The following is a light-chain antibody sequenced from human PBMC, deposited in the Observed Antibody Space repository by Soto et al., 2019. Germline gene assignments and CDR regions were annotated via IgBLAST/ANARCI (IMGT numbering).Light chain of an antibody. Sequence: QSALTQPRSVSGSPGHSVTISCTGTSSDVGAYNYVSWYQQHPGKAPKLMIYDVNKRPSGVPDRVSGSKSGNTASLTISGLQDEDEADYYCCSYAGSYTDVFGTGTKVTVL. CDR3: CSYAGSYTDV. CDR1: SSDVGAYNY. V-gene: IGLV2-11*01. CDR2: DVN. J-gene: IGLJ1*01.